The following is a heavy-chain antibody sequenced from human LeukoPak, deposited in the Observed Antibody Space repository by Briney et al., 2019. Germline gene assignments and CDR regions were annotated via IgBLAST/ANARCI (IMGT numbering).Heavy chain of an antibody. CDR2: ISSSGSLI. CDR3: ARNGRGDYYDSNGLIDY. Sequence: GGSLRLSCAASGFTFSTYSMNWVRQAPGKGLEWVSYISSSGSLIYYTDSVKGRFTISRDNAKNSLYLQMNSLRAEDTAVYYCARNGRGDYYDSNGLIDYWGQGTLVTVSS. CDR1: GFTFSTYS. V-gene: IGHV3-48*04. J-gene: IGHJ4*02. D-gene: IGHD3-22*01.